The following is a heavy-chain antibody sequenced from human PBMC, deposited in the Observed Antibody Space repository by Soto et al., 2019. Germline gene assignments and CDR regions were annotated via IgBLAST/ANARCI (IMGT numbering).Heavy chain of an antibody. D-gene: IGHD4-4*01. CDR3: AKDSSTVTFDY. J-gene: IGHJ4*02. CDR1: GFTFSSYG. V-gene: IGHV3-30*18. Sequence: QVQLVESGGGVVQPGRSLRLSCAASGFTFSSYGMHWVRQAPGKGLEWVAVISYDGSNKYYADSVKGRFTISRDNSKNPLYLQMNSLRAEDTDVYYCAKDSSTVTFDYWGQGTLVTVSS. CDR2: ISYDGSNK.